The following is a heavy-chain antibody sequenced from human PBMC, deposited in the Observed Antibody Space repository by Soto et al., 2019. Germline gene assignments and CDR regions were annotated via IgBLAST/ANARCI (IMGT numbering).Heavy chain of an antibody. J-gene: IGHJ3*02. CDR2: IYYSGST. V-gene: IGHV4-59*08. D-gene: IGHD3-10*01. CDR1: GGSISSYY. Sequence: QVQLQESGPGLVKPSETLSLTCTVSGGSISSYYWSWIRQPPGKGLEWIGYIYYSGSTNYNPSLKSRVTISVDTSKNRFSLKLSSVTAADTAVYYCARHSAALLGAFDIWGQGTMVTVSS. CDR3: ARHSAALLGAFDI.